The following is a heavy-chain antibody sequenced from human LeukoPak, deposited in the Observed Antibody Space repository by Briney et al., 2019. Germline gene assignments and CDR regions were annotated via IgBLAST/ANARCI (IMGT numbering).Heavy chain of an antibody. CDR1: GGTFSSYA. J-gene: IGHJ4*02. D-gene: IGHD4-17*01. CDR3: AREGLNNPLAHGDYYFDY. Sequence: SVKVPCKASGGTFSSYAISWVRQAPGQGLEWMGGIIPIFGTANYAQKFQGRVTITADESTSTAYTELSSLRSEDTAVYYCAREGLNNPLAHGDYYFDYWGQGTLVTVSS. V-gene: IGHV1-69*13. CDR2: IIPIFGTA.